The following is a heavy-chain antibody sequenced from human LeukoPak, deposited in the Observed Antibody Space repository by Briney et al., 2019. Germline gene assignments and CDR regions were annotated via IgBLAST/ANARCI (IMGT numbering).Heavy chain of an antibody. Sequence: ASVKVSCKASGYTFTGYYMHWVRQAPGQGLEWMGLINPNSGGTNYAQKFQGRVTMTRDTSISTAYMELSRLRSDDTAVYYCARGTYYYGSSGYSGTDYWGQGTLVTVSS. D-gene: IGHD3-22*01. CDR2: INPNSGGT. CDR3: ARGTYYYGSSGYSGTDY. V-gene: IGHV1-2*02. J-gene: IGHJ4*02. CDR1: GYTFTGYY.